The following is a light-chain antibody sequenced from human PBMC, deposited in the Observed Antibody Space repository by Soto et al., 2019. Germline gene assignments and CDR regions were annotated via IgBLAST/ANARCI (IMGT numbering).Light chain of an antibody. J-gene: IGKJ4*01. CDR1: QGISNW. CDR2: AES. Sequence: DIQMTQSPSTLSSSVGGRFAITFRANQGISNWLAWYQQKPGKAPKXXIYAESSLQSGVPSRFSGSGSGTDFTLTISRLQPEDFATYYCQQDKSFPLTFGGGTKVDI. V-gene: IGKV1-12*01. CDR3: QQDKSFPLT.